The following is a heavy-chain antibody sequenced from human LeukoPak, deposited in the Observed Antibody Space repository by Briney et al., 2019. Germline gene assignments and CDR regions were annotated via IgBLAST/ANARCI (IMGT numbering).Heavy chain of an antibody. CDR3: TREEGGTTVDY. D-gene: IGHD1-1*01. V-gene: IGHV4-39*07. Sequence: PSETLSLTCTVSSGSISTSNYYWGWVRQPPGKALEWIGNIFYSGSTYYSPSLKSRITISHDTSKNQFSLKVNSVTAADTAAYYCTREEGGTTVDYWGQGTLVTVSS. J-gene: IGHJ4*02. CDR2: IFYSGST. CDR1: SGSISTSNYY.